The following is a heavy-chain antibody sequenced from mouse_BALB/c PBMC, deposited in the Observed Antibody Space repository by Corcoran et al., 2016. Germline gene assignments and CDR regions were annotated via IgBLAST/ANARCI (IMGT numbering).Heavy chain of an antibody. V-gene: IGHV1-4*01. CDR3: ARSHNWDFDY. CDR1: GYTFTSYT. J-gene: IGHJ2*01. D-gene: IGHD4-1*02. Sequence: QVQLQQSGAELARPGASVKMSCKASGYTFTSYTMHWVKQRPGQGLEWIGYINPSSGYTDYNQKFKDKATLTADKSSSTAYMQLSSLTSEDSAVYYCARSHNWDFDYWGQGTTLTVSS. CDR2: INPSSGYT.